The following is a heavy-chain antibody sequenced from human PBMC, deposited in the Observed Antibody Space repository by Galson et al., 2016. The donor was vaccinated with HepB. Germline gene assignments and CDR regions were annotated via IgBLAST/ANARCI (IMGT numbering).Heavy chain of an antibody. Sequence: PALVKPTQTLTLTCSFSGFSLSTSGMSVSWIRQPPGKALEWLALIGWDGDKYYTTSLKSRLTISKDTSKNLVVLMMTNMDPVDTATYYCARIRSGYSYGHDSWGQGTLVTVPS. V-gene: IGHV2-70*01. J-gene: IGHJ4*02. CDR2: IGWDGDK. D-gene: IGHD5-18*01. CDR3: ARIRSGYSYGHDS. CDR1: GFSLSTSGMS.